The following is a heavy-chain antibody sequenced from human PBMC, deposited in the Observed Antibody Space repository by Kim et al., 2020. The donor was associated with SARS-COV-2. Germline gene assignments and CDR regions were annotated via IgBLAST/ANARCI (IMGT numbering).Heavy chain of an antibody. V-gene: IGHV3-33*03. J-gene: IGHJ6*03. D-gene: IGHD3-9*01. CDR3: ARDIRSYYYMDV. Sequence: GGSLRLSCAASGFTFSSYGMHWVRQPPGKGLEWWAVIWYDGSNRDYGDSVKGRFTISRDNSKNTLFLQMNSLRAEDTAVYYVARDIRSYYYMDVWGKGTT. CDR2: IWYDGSNR. CDR1: GFTFSSYG.